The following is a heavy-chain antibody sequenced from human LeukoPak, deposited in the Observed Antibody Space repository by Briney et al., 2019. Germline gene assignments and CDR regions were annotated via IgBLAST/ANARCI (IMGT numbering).Heavy chain of an antibody. V-gene: IGHV3-30*18. CDR2: ISYDGSNK. Sequence: GGSLRLSCAASGFTFSSYGMHWVGQAPGKVLERVAVISYDGSNKYYADSVKGRFTISRDNSKNTLYLQMNSLRAEDTAVYYCAKLGTEMATIGYWGQGTLVTVSS. CDR3: AKLGTEMATIGY. J-gene: IGHJ4*02. D-gene: IGHD5-24*01. CDR1: GFTFSSYG.